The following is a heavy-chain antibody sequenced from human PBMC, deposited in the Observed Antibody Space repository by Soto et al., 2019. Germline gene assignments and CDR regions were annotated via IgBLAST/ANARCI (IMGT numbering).Heavy chain of an antibody. CDR2: IIPIFGTA. Sequence: ASVKVSCKASGGTFSSYAISWVRQAPGQGLEWMGGIIPIFGTANYAQKFQGRVTITADKSTSTAYMELSSLRSEDTAVYYCARAPRGHYDCVWGSYRFDYWGQGTLVTVSS. D-gene: IGHD3-16*02. CDR3: ARAPRGHYDCVWGSYRFDY. V-gene: IGHV1-69*06. CDR1: GGTFSSYA. J-gene: IGHJ4*02.